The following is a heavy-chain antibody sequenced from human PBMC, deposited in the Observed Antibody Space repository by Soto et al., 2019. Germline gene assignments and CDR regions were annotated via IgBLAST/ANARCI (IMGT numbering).Heavy chain of an antibody. D-gene: IGHD3-22*01. V-gene: IGHV1-18*01. CDR2: ISAYNGNT. J-gene: IGHJ6*02. CDR1: GYTFTIYG. CDR3: ARVEYYYVSRGYYYYYYGMDV. Sequence: ASVKVSCKASGYTFTIYGISWVRQAPGQGLEWMGWISAYNGNTNYAQKLQGRVTMTTDTSTSTAYMELRSLRSDDTAVYYCARVEYYYVSRGYYYYYYGMDVWGQGTTVTVSS.